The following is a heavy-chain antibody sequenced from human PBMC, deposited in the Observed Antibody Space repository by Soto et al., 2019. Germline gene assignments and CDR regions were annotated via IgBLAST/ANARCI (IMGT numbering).Heavy chain of an antibody. CDR1: GYTFTSYY. CDR2: INPSGGST. V-gene: IGHV1-46*01. Sequence: ASVNVSCKASGYTFTSYYVHWVRKAAGQGLEWMGIINPSGGSTSYAQKFQGRVTMTRDTSTSTVYMELSSLRSEDTAVYYCARPIQYYFDTSAQSAWFDPWGQGTLVTVSS. D-gene: IGHD3-22*01. CDR3: ARPIQYYFDTSAQSAWFDP. J-gene: IGHJ5*02.